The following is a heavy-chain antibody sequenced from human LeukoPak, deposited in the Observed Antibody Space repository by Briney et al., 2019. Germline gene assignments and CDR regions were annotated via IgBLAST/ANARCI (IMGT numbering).Heavy chain of an antibody. D-gene: IGHD2-2*01. Sequence: PGRPLRLSCAASGFTFSSYAMHWVRQAPGKGLEWVAVISYDGSNKYYADSVKGRFTISRDNSKNTLYLQMNSLRAEDTAVYYCARELLPGYCSSTSCYPFDYWGQGTLVTVSS. CDR1: GFTFSSYA. CDR3: ARELLPGYCSSTSCYPFDY. V-gene: IGHV3-30-3*01. J-gene: IGHJ4*02. CDR2: ISYDGSNK.